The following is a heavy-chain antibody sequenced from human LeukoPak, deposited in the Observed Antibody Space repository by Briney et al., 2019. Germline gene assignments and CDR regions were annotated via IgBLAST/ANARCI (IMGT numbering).Heavy chain of an antibody. CDR3: ARPTSSTYCTGGVCYLVDY. CDR1: GYSFTSYW. V-gene: IGHV5-51*01. D-gene: IGHD2-8*02. CDR2: IYPGYSDT. Sequence: GESLKISCKGSGYSFTSYWIGWVRQMPGKGLEWMGIIYPGYSDTRYSPSFQGQVTISADKSISTAYLQWSSLKASDTAMYYCARPTSSTYCTGGVCYLVDYWGQGTLVTVSS. J-gene: IGHJ4*02.